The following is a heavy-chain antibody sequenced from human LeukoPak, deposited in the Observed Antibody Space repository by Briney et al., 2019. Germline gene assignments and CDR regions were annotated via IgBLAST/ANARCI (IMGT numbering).Heavy chain of an antibody. V-gene: IGHV3-74*01. Sequence: GGSLRLSCAASGFTFSSYWMHWVRQAPGKGLVWVSCINSGGSSTSYADSVKGRFTISRDNAKNTLYLQMNSLRAEDTAVYYCARDLLTGTTLYYYYYGMDVWGQGTTVTVSS. CDR2: INSGGSST. CDR3: ARDLLTGTTLYYYYYGMDV. CDR1: GFTFSSYW. D-gene: IGHD1-20*01. J-gene: IGHJ6*02.